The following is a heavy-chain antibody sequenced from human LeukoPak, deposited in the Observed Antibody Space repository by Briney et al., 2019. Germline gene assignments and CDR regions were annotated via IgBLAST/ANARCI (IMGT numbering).Heavy chain of an antibody. CDR2: IRYDGSNK. D-gene: IGHD4-17*01. Sequence: GGSLRLSCAASGFTLSSYGMHWVRQAPGKGLEWVAFIRYDGSNKYYADSVKGRFTISRDNSKNTLYLQMNSLRAEDTAVYYCAKGEGFYGDYEGYWGQGTLVTVSS. CDR1: GFTLSSYG. V-gene: IGHV3-30*02. J-gene: IGHJ4*02. CDR3: AKGEGFYGDYEGY.